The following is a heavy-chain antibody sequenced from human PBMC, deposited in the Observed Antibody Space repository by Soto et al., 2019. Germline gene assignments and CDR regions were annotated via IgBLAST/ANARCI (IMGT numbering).Heavy chain of an antibody. D-gene: IGHD3-3*01. CDR1: GYTFTSYG. V-gene: IGHV1-18*04. J-gene: IGHJ6*02. CDR3: ARDGYRQSGYYWREEEYGMDV. Sequence: ASVKVSCKASGYTFTSYGISWVRQAPGQGLEWMGWISAYNGNTNYAQKLQGRVTMTTDTSTSTAYMELRSLRSDDTAVHYCARDGYRQSGYYWREEEYGMDVWGQGTTVTVSS. CDR2: ISAYNGNT.